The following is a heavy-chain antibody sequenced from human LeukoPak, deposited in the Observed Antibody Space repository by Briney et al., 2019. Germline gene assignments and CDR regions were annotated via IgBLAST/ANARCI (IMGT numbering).Heavy chain of an antibody. J-gene: IGHJ6*03. V-gene: IGHV1-8*03. CDR3: ARILSSGSLYYYYYYYMDV. CDR1: GYTFTSYD. Sequence: ASVKVSCKASGYTFTSYDINWVRQATGQGLEWMGWMNPNSGNTGYAQKFQGRVTITRNTSISTAYMELSSLRSGDTAVYYCARILSSGSLYYYYYYYMDVWGKGTTVTVSS. D-gene: IGHD3-10*01. CDR2: MNPNSGNT.